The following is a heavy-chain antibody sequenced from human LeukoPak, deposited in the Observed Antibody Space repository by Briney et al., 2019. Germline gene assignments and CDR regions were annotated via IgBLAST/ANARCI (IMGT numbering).Heavy chain of an antibody. V-gene: IGHV1-46*03. J-gene: IGHJ3*02. CDR3: ANHWNDVDAFDI. Sequence: ASVKVSCKASGYTFTSYYIHWVRQAPGQGLEWMAIINPSGGTTSYAQKFQGRLTMTTDTSTSTVYMELSSLRSEDTAVYYCANHWNDVDAFDIWGQGTMVTVSS. D-gene: IGHD1-1*01. CDR2: INPSGGTT. CDR1: GYTFTSYY.